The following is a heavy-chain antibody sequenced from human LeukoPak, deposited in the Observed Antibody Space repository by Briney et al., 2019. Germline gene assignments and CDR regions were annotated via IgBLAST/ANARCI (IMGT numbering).Heavy chain of an antibody. D-gene: IGHD3-22*01. CDR1: GYSFGAYG. CDR2: VSTYNANT. V-gene: IGHV1-18*01. Sequence: ASVKVSCKASGYSFGAYGISWVRQAPGQGLEWMGWVSTYNANTDYADNFQGRLTMTADTSTSTACMDLRSLRSDDTAVYYCAVNYYDTTLSFAFDIWGQGTMLTVSS. J-gene: IGHJ3*02. CDR3: AVNYYDTTLSFAFDI.